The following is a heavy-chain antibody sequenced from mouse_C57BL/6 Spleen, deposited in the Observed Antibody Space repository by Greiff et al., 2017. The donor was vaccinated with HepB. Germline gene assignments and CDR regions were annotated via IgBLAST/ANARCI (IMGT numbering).Heavy chain of an antibody. D-gene: IGHD3-2*02. J-gene: IGHJ4*01. CDR3: AGQLRLKGAMDY. CDR2: IYPGSGNT. Sequence: QVQLQQSGPELVKPGASVKISCKASGYSFTSYYIHWVKQRPGQGLEWIGWIYPGSGNTKYNEKFKGKATLTADTSSSTAYMQLSSLTSEDSAVYYCAGQLRLKGAMDYWGQGTSVTVSS. V-gene: IGHV1-66*01. CDR1: GYSFTSYY.